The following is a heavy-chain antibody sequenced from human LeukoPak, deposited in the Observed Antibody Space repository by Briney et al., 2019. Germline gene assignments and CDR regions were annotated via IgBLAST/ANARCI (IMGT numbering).Heavy chain of an antibody. Sequence: SQTLSLTCTVSGASLSSDDHYWNWIRQSPGKGLEWIGSIHPSGILYNNPSLESRLTISKHTSKNQFSLNLNSVTAADTAVYFCSRGLDSRKLGYWGQGTLVTVSS. CDR3: SRGLDSRKLGY. D-gene: IGHD3-22*01. V-gene: IGHV4-31*03. CDR1: GASLSSDDHY. J-gene: IGHJ4*02. CDR2: IHPSGIL.